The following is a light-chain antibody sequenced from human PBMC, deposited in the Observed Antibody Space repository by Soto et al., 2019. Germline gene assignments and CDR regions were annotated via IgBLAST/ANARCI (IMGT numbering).Light chain of an antibody. J-gene: IGLJ3*02. CDR1: STNIGSNT. V-gene: IGLV1-44*01. Sequence: QLVLTQPPSAAGTPGQRVTISCSGSSTNIGSNTVNWYQQLPGTAPKLLIFSNNQRPSGVPDRFSGSKSATSASLAISGLQSADEADYYCASWDDSQSGFGLFGGGTKLTVL. CDR3: ASWDDSQSGFGL. CDR2: SNN.